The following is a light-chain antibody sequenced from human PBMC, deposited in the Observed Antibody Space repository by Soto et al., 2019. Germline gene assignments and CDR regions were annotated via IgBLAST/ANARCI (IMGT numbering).Light chain of an antibody. CDR3: SSYTSSNTLV. CDR1: SSDVGGYNF. Sequence: QSALTQPASVSGSPGQSITISCTGTSSDVGGYNFVSWYQQHPGKAPQLMIYEVHKRRSGVSNRVSGSKSANTASLTISGLQAEDEADYYCSSYTSSNTLVFGGGTKLTVL. CDR2: EVH. V-gene: IGLV2-14*01. J-gene: IGLJ3*02.